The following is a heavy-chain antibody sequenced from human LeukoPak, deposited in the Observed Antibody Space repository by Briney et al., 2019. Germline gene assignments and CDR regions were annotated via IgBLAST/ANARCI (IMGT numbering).Heavy chain of an antibody. V-gene: IGHV3-21*01. D-gene: IGHD6-13*01. J-gene: IGHJ1*01. Sequence: GGSLRLSCAASGFTFSSYGMNWVRQAPGKGLEWVSSISSSSSYIYYADSVKGRFTISRDNAKNSLYLQMNSLRAEDTAVYYCAREGWAAAGRTKKPPFQHWGQGTLVTVSS. CDR3: AREGWAAAGRTKKPPFQH. CDR2: ISSSSSYI. CDR1: GFTFSSYG.